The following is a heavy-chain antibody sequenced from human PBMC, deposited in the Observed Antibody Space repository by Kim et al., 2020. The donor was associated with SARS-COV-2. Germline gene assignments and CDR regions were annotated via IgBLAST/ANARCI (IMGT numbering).Heavy chain of an antibody. CDR3: AKHRGDY. J-gene: IGHJ4*02. CDR1: GDSISSSNSF. CDR2: FYSGGTT. Sequence: SETLSLTCTVSGDSISSSNSFWGWVRQAPGKGLEWIALFYSGGTTYYDPSLKSRLTMSVDTSKNHFSLKLNSVTAADTAVYYCAKHRGDYWGQGTLVTVSS. V-gene: IGHV4-39*01. D-gene: IGHD3-10*01.